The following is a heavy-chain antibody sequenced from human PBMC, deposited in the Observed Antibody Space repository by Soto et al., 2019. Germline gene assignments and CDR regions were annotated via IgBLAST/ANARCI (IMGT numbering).Heavy chain of an antibody. CDR2: ISSSSSTI. J-gene: IGHJ4*02. D-gene: IGHD5-18*01. CDR3: ARVAPGYSYGNV. V-gene: IGHV3-48*02. Sequence: EVQLVESGGGLVQPGGSLRLSCAASGFTFSSYSMTWVRQAPGKGLEWVSYISSSSSTIYYADSVKGRFTISRDNAKNSLYLQMNSLRDEDTVVYYSARVAPGYSYGNVWGQGTLVTVSS. CDR1: GFTFSSYS.